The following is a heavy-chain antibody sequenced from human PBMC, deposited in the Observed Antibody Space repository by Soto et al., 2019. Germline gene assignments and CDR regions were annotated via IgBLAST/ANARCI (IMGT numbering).Heavy chain of an antibody. Sequence: SETLSLTCTVSGGSISDDTYYWGWIRQPPGKGLEWIGSMYYSGTSSYNPSLKSRVSMSVDTSKKQLSLRLTSVTAADTAMYYCAAGVRGARGWFDPWGQGTLVTVSS. V-gene: IGHV4-39*01. CDR2: MYYSGTS. CDR1: GGSISDDTYY. D-gene: IGHD3-10*02. J-gene: IGHJ5*02. CDR3: AAGVRGARGWFDP.